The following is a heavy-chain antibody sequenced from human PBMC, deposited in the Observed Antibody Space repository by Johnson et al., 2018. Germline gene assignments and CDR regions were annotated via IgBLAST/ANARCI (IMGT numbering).Heavy chain of an antibody. Sequence: VQLVESGGGLVKXGGSLRLSCAASGFTFSSYSMNWVRQAPGKGLEWVSSISSSGSYIDYADSMKGRFTISRDNAKNSLYLQMNSLRAEDTAVYYCARERRDGYNPNSEAFDIWGQGTMVTVSS. V-gene: IGHV3-21*01. CDR3: ARERRDGYNPNSEAFDI. CDR2: ISSSGSYI. CDR1: GFTFSSYS. J-gene: IGHJ3*02. D-gene: IGHD5-24*01.